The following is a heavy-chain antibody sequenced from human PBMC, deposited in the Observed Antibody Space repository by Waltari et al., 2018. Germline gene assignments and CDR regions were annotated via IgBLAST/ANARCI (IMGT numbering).Heavy chain of an antibody. CDR3: ARQTGTFLSAFHI. Sequence: QLQLQESGPGLVKPSETLSLTCTVSGGSISSSSYYWCWIRQPPGKGLEWIGTIYYSWSTYYNPPLKSPVTMSVDTSKNQFSLRLSSVTAADTAVYYCARQTGTFLSAFHIWGQGTMVTVSS. D-gene: IGHD1-7*01. CDR2: IYYSWST. CDR1: GGSISSSSYY. J-gene: IGHJ3*02. V-gene: IGHV4-39*01.